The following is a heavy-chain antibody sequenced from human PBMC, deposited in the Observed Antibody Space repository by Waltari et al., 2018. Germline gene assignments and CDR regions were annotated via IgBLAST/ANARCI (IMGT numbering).Heavy chain of an antibody. D-gene: IGHD6-25*01. V-gene: IGHV4-38-2*01. J-gene: IGHJ5*02. CDR2: IYHSGST. CDR1: GYSISRGYY. Sequence: QVQLQESGPGLVKPSETLSLTCAVSGYSISRGYYWGWIRQPPGKGLEWIGSIYHSGSTYYNPSLKSRVTISVDTSKNQFSLKLSSVTAADTAVYYCARSPASTFLFDPWGQGTLVTVSS. CDR3: ARSPASTFLFDP.